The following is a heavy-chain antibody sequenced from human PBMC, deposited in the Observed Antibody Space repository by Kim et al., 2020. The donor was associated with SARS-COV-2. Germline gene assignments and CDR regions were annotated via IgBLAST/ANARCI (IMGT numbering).Heavy chain of an antibody. J-gene: IGHJ4*02. D-gene: IGHD3-10*01. V-gene: IGHV4-39*01. CDR2: FYSSGSP. CDR3: ARVNYYASGSGNHYNVFYFDS. CDR1: GASIGSAEYY. Sequence: SEALSLTCSVSGASIGSAEYYWGWVRQPPGKGLEWIGSFYSSGSPYYNPSLKSRVTISADTSKNQFSLNLRAATAADTSVYYCARVNYYASGSGNHYNVFYFDSWGQGILVTVSS.